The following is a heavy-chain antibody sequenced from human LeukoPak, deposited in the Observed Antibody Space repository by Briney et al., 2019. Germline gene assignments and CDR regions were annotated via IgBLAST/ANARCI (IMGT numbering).Heavy chain of an antibody. CDR1: GFTLSDYG. J-gene: IGHJ5*02. CDR2: ISFGGAET. Sequence: PGRSLRLPCAASGFTLSDYGMHWVRQAPGKGLEWVAMISFGGAETYYGDSVKGRFSISRDSSKNTVYLQMNSLRAEDTAVYFCAKDWYSSRWCNWFDPWGQGTLVTVSS. D-gene: IGHD6-13*01. CDR3: AKDWYSSRWCNWFDP. V-gene: IGHV3-30*18.